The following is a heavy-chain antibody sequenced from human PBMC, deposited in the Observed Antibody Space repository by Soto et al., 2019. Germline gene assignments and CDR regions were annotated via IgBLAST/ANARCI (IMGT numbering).Heavy chain of an antibody. V-gene: IGHV1-18*01. D-gene: IGHD3-22*01. Sequence: GASVKVSCKASGYTFTSYGISWVRQAPGQGLEWMGWISAYNGNTNYAQKLQGRVTMTTDTSTSTAYMELRSLRSDDTAVYYCARDREYYYDSSGYLPHLPGAFDIWGQGTMVTVSS. CDR3: ARDREYYYDSSGYLPHLPGAFDI. J-gene: IGHJ3*02. CDR1: GYTFTSYG. CDR2: ISAYNGNT.